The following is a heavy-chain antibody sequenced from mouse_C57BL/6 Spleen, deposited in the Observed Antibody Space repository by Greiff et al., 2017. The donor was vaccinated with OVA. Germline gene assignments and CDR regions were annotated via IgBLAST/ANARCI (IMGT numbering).Heavy chain of an antibody. CDR3: ARSPNYYGSIYTMDY. CDR2: IHPNSGST. D-gene: IGHD1-1*01. CDR1: GYTFTSYW. J-gene: IGHJ4*01. Sequence: QVQLQQPGAELVKPGASVKLSCKASGYTFTSYWMHWVKQRPGQGLEWIGMIHPNSGSTNYNEKFKSKATLTVDKSSSTAYMQLSSLTSEDSAVYKCARSPNYYGSIYTMDYWGQGTSDTDSS. V-gene: IGHV1-64*01.